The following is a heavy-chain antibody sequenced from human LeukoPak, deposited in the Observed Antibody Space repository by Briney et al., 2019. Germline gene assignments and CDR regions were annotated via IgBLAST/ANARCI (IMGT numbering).Heavy chain of an antibody. D-gene: IGHD1-26*01. CDR2: ISYDGSNK. V-gene: IGHV3-30*18. CDR1: GFTFSSYG. J-gene: IGHJ4*02. Sequence: PGGSLRLSCAASGFTFSSYGMHWVRQAPGKGLEWVAVISYDGSNKYYADSVKGRFTISRDNSKNTLYLQMNSLRAEDTAVYYCAKDSGDSGSDGVTDYWGQGTLVTVSS. CDR3: AKDSGDSGSDGVTDY.